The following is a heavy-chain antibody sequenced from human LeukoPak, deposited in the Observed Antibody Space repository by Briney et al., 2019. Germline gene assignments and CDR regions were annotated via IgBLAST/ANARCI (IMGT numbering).Heavy chain of an antibody. J-gene: IGHJ4*02. D-gene: IGHD2-15*01. V-gene: IGHV3-23*01. CDR2: ISAGGGST. Sequence: GGSLRLSCAASGFTFSNYAMSWVRQAPGKGLEWVSAISAGGGSTYYADSVKGRFTISRDNSKNTLYLQMNSLRAEDTAVYYCASRYCSGDSCSQFYYYWGQGTLVTVPS. CDR3: ASRYCSGDSCSQFYYY. CDR1: GFTFSNYA.